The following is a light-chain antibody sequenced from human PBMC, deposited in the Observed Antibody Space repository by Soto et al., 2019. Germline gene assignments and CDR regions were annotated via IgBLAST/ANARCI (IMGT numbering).Light chain of an antibody. CDR3: CSYGGYFWV. J-gene: IGLJ3*02. V-gene: IGLV2-11*01. CDR2: DVT. Sequence: QSVLTQPRSVSGSPGQSVTISCTGTSSDVGGYDYVSWFQHHPGKVPKLMIYDVTKRPSGVPDRFSASKSGNTASLTISGLQAEDEADYYCCSYGGYFWVFGGGTNLTVL. CDR1: SSDVGGYDY.